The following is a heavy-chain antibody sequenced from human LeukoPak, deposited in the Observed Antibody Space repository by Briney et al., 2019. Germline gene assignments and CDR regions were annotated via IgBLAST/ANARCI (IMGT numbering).Heavy chain of an antibody. Sequence: SETLSLTCAVSGVSISSSNWWSWVRQPPGEGLEGIGVIYHSGSTNYNPSLKGRVTISVDKSKNQFSLKLSSVTAADTAVYYCASPRGYSGYERAFDIWGQGTMVTVSS. V-gene: IGHV4-4*02. CDR1: GVSISSSNW. J-gene: IGHJ3*02. CDR2: IYHSGST. CDR3: ASPRGYSGYERAFDI. D-gene: IGHD5-12*01.